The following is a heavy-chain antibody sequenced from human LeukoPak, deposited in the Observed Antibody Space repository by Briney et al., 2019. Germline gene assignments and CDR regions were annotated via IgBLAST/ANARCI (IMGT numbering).Heavy chain of an antibody. V-gene: IGHV4-34*01. CDR2: INHSGST. D-gene: IGHD3-10*01. CDR3: ARGGSRFMVRGVTIDY. J-gene: IGHJ4*02. CDR1: GGSFSGYY. Sequence: PSETLSLTCAVYGGSFSGYYWSWIRQPPGKGLEWIGEINHSGSTNYNPSLKSRVTISVDTSKNQFSLKLSSVTAADTAVYYCARGGSRFMVRGVTIDYWGQGTLVTVSS.